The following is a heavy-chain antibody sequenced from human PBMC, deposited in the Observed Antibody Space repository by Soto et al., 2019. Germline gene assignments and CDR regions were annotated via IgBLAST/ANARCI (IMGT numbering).Heavy chain of an antibody. V-gene: IGHV3-66*01. Sequence: EVQLVESGGGLVQPGGSLKLSCAVSGFAVSSNYMSWVRQAPGKGLEWVSVIYSGGSTYYADSVEGRFTISRDKSENTVHLQMNSLRADDTAVYYCARGKNWNDHYFDYWGQGTLVTVSS. CDR3: ARGKNWNDHYFDY. CDR1: GFAVSSNY. J-gene: IGHJ4*02. CDR2: IYSGGST. D-gene: IGHD1-1*01.